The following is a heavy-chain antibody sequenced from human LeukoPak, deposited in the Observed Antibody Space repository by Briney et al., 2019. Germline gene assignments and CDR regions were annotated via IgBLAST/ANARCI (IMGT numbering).Heavy chain of an antibody. V-gene: IGHV5-51*01. J-gene: IGHJ4*02. D-gene: IGHD2-2*01. CDR2: IYPGDSDT. Sequence: GESLKISCKGSGYSFSSNWIGWVRQMPGKGLEWMGIIYPGDSDTRYSPSFQGQVTISADKSINTAYLQWSSLKASDTATYYYARHRPGYCNSTSCYYSYYFDYWGQRTLVAVSS. CDR3: ARHRPGYCNSTSCYYSYYFDY. CDR1: GYSFSSNW.